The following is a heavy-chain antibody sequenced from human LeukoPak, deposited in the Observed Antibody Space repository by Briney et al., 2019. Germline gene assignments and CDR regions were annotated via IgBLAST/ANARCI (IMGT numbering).Heavy chain of an antibody. D-gene: IGHD3-22*01. J-gene: IGHJ4*02. V-gene: IGHV1-2*02. CDR3: ARGTCYDSSAYSGVRLFDY. Sequence: ASVKVSCEASGYTFTGYYMHWVRQAPGQGLEWMGWINPNSGRTNYAQKFQGRVTMTGDTSISTAYMELTRLTSDDTAVYYCARGTCYDSSAYSGVRLFDYWGQGTLVIVSS. CDR2: INPNSGRT. CDR1: GYTFTGYY.